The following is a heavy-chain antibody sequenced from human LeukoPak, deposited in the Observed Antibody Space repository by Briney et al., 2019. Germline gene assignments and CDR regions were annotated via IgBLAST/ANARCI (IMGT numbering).Heavy chain of an antibody. CDR1: GYTITSYG. J-gene: IGHJ3*02. D-gene: IGHD6-19*01. CDR2: IIPILGIA. Sequence: ASVKVSCTASGYTITSYGISCLRQPPGRGLEGMGRIIPILGIANYAQKFQGRVTITADKSTSTAYMELSSLTSEDTAVYYCASSGYSSGWSTKGDAFDIWGQGTMVTVSS. V-gene: IGHV1-69*04. CDR3: ASSGYSSGWSTKGDAFDI.